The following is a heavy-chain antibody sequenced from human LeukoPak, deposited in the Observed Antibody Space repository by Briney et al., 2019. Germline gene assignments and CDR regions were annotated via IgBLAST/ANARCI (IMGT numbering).Heavy chain of an antibody. CDR3: TKDWSSGSLNRAFDY. Sequence: GGSLRLSCAASGLSFSTCGMHWVRQAPGKGLEWVAFIRYDGGDKYYADSVKDRFTISRDNSKNTLYLQLNSLRAEDTAVYYCTKDWSSGSLNRAFDYWGQGTLVTVSS. V-gene: IGHV3-30*02. CDR1: GLSFSTCG. CDR2: IRYDGGDK. D-gene: IGHD1-26*01. J-gene: IGHJ4*02.